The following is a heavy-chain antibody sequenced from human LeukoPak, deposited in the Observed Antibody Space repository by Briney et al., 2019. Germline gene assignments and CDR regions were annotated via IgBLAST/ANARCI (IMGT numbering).Heavy chain of an antibody. Sequence: PSETLSLTCTVSGGSISSGSYDWSWIRQPAGKGLEWIGRIYTSGSTNYNPSLKSRVTISVDTSKNQFSLKLSSVTAADTAVYYCARDREYYDSSGYSDYWGQGTLVTVSS. J-gene: IGHJ4*02. CDR1: GGSISSGSYD. CDR3: ARDREYYDSSGYSDY. V-gene: IGHV4-61*02. D-gene: IGHD3-22*01. CDR2: IYTSGST.